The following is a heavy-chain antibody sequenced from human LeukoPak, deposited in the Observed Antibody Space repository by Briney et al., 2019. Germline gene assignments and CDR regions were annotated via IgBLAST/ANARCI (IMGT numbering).Heavy chain of an antibody. CDR3: ARQGGGGQWLVLGY. CDR2: INHSGST. Sequence: SETLSLTCAVYGGSFSGYYWSWIRQPPGKGLEWIGEINHSGSTNYNPSLKSRVTISVDTSKNQFSLKLSSVTAADTAVYYCARQGGGGQWLVLGYWGQGTLVTVSS. J-gene: IGHJ4*02. V-gene: IGHV4-34*01. CDR1: GGSFSGYY. D-gene: IGHD6-19*01.